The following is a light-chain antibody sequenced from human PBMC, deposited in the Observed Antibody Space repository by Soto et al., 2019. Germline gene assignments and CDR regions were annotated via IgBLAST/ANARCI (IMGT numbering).Light chain of an antibody. CDR2: DAP. Sequence: DIQMTQSPSSLSASVGDRVTITCQASQDISKYLNWYQQKPGKAPKLVIYDAPNLEKGVPSRFSGSGPGTDFNFTISSLQPKDMETYYCQQYESLPITFGQGTRLEIK. CDR3: QQYESLPIT. CDR1: QDISKY. V-gene: IGKV1-33*01. J-gene: IGKJ5*01.